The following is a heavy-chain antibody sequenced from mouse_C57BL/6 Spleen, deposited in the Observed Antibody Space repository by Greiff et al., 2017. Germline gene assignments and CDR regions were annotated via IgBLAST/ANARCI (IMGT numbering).Heavy chain of an antibody. CDR1: GYTFTSYW. D-gene: IGHD2-4*01. V-gene: IGHV1-64*01. J-gene: IGHJ3*01. CDR3: ASIYYDYDKFAY. CDR2: IHPNSGST. Sequence: QVQLQQPGAELVKPGASVKLSCKASGYTFTSYWMHWVKQRPGQGLEWIGMIHPNSGSTNYNEKFKSKATLTVDKSSSTAYMQLSSLTSEDSAVYYCASIYYDYDKFAYWGQGTLVTVSA.